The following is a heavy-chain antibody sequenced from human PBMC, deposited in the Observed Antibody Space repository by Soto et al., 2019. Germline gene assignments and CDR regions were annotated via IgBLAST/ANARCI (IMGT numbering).Heavy chain of an antibody. CDR1: GFTFSSYA. D-gene: IGHD6-19*01. Sequence: GGSLRLSCAASGFTFSSYAMSWVRQAPGKGLEWVSAISGSGGSTYYADSVKGRFTISRDNSKNTLYLQMNSLRAQDTAVYYCAKDLIPCEQCQNEVYYGMDVWGQGTTVTVSS. V-gene: IGHV3-23*01. CDR3: AKDLIPCEQCQNEVYYGMDV. J-gene: IGHJ6*02. CDR2: ISGSGGST.